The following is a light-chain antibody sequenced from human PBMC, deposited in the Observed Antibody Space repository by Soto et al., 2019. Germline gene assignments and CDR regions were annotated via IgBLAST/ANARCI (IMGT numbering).Light chain of an antibody. CDR2: RNN. V-gene: IGLV1-47*01. J-gene: IGLJ2*01. CDR1: SSNIGSSY. CDR3: AGWDASLSGHVV. Sequence: QSVLTQPPSASGTPGQRVTISCSGSSSNIGSSYVYWYQQFPGTAPKLVIFRNNQRPSGVPDRFSGSKSGTSASLAISGLRSEDEADYYCAGWDASLSGHVVFGGGTKVTVL.